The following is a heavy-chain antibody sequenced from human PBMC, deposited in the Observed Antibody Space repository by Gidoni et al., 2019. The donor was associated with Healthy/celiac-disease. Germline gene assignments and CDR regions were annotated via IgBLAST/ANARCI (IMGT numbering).Heavy chain of an antibody. V-gene: IGHV4-39*01. CDR2: IYYSGST. D-gene: IGHD5-18*01. J-gene: IGHJ4*02. CDR3: ARLGQVDYDDGYSYGYFDY. Sequence: QLQLQESGPGLVKPSETLSLTCTVSGGSISSSSYYWGWIRQPPGKGLEWIGSIYYSGSTYYNPSLKSRVTISVDTSKIQFSLKLSSVTAADTAVYYCARLGQVDYDDGYSYGYFDYWGQGTLVTVSS. CDR1: GGSISSSSYY.